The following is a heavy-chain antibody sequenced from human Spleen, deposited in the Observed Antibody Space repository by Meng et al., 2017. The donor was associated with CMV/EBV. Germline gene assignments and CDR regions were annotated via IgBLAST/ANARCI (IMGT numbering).Heavy chain of an antibody. CDR1: GDSMSGGPHY. CDR2: IYYSGST. V-gene: IGHV4-39*06. CDR3: ARYCSSTSCYRAFDI. Sequence: SETLSLTCSVSGDSMSGGPHYWGWIRQPPGKGLEWIGSIYYSGSTYYNPSLKSRVTISVDMSKNHFTLNLRSVTAADTAVYYCARYCSSTSCYRAFDIWGQGTMVTVSS. D-gene: IGHD2-2*02. J-gene: IGHJ3*02.